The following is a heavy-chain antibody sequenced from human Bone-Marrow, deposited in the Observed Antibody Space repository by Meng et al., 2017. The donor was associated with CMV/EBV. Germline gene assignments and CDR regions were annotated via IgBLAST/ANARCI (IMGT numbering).Heavy chain of an antibody. J-gene: IGHJ3*02. CDR2: INLYGSEK. Sequence: GGSLRLSCAASGFTFSGYAFHWVRQAPGKGLEYLANINLYGSEKYYMDSVKGRFTISRDNAKNSLFLQMNSLRAEDTAVYYCVTDQDRLGGIWGQGTMVTVSS. CDR1: GFTFSGYA. V-gene: IGHV3-7*01. D-gene: IGHD5-12*01. CDR3: VTDQDRLGGI.